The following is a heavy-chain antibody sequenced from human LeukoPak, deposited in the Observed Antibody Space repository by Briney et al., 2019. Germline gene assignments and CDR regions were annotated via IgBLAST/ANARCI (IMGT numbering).Heavy chain of an antibody. CDR1: GYSFTSYW. CDR2: IYPDDSDT. CDR3: ARLRRVGPTFGIGYFDF. Sequence: GESLKISCKGSGYSFTSYWIGRVRQMPGKGLEWMGIIYPDDSDTRYSPSFQGQVSISVDKSISTAYLQWSSLKASGTAMYFCARLRRVGPTFGIGYFDFWGQGTLVIVSS. V-gene: IGHV5-51*01. D-gene: IGHD1-26*01. J-gene: IGHJ4*02.